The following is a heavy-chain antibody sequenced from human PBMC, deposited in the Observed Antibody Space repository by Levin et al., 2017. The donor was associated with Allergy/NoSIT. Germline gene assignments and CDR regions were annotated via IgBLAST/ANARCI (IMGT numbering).Heavy chain of an antibody. D-gene: IGHD3-9*01. CDR2: INPNSGGT. CDR1: GYIFIAYY. V-gene: IGHV1-2*02. CDR3: ARLGDVLTGYGQWSLEEDY. J-gene: IGHJ4*02. Sequence: GESLKISCKASGYIFIAYYIHWVRQAPGQGLEWMGWINPNSGGTNYEQKFQARITVTRDTSISTAYMELSSLRSDDTAVYYCARLGDVLTGYGQWSLEEDYWGQGTLVTVSS.